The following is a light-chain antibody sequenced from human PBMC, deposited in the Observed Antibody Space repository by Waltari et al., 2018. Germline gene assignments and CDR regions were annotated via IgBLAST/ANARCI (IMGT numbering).Light chain of an antibody. CDR2: YDS. Sequence: SYVLTQAPSVSVAPGQTATITCGGNDIGRTNVHWYQQKPGQAPIVVIYYDSDRPSGIPGRCSGSNSENTATLTISRVEAGDEADYFCQVWDPNSDHLVVFGGGTKLTVL. CDR1: DIGRTN. CDR3: QVWDPNSDHLVV. V-gene: IGLV3-21*04. J-gene: IGLJ2*01.